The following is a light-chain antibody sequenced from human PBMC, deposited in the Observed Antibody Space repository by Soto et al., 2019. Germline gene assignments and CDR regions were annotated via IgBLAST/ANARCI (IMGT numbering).Light chain of an antibody. CDR2: DAS. Sequence: DIQMTQSPSSLSASVGDRVIITCQASQDIRNYLNWFQQKPGKAPKLLIYDASNLQTGVPSRFSGSGSGTDFTFAFSSLQPEDIATYYCQQYENLPLTFGGGTKVDIK. CDR1: QDIRNY. J-gene: IGKJ4*01. CDR3: QQYENLPLT. V-gene: IGKV1-33*01.